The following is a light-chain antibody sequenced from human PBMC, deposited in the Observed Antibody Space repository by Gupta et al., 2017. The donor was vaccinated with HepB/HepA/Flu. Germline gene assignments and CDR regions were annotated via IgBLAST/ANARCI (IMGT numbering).Light chain of an antibody. CDR1: QSVSSY. Sequence: EIVLTQSPVTLSLSPGERATLSCRASQSVSSYLAWYQQRPGQSPRLLIYDASNRATGIPARFSGSGSGTDFTLTISSLEPEDFAVYYCQQRSNWPHTFGGGTKVEIK. V-gene: IGKV3-11*01. J-gene: IGKJ4*01. CDR3: QQRSNWPHT. CDR2: DAS.